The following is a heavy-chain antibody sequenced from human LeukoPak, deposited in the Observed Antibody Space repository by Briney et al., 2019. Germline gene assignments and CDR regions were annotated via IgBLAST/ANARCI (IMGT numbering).Heavy chain of an antibody. Sequence: GGSLRLSCAASGFTFSSYAMSWVRQAPGKGLEWVSAISGSGGSTYYADSVKGRFTISRDNPKNTLYLQMNSLRAEDTAVYYCAKDFIAAAGNNWFDPWGQGTLVTVSS. CDR1: GFTFSSYA. CDR3: AKDFIAAAGNNWFDP. D-gene: IGHD6-13*01. CDR2: ISGSGGST. J-gene: IGHJ5*02. V-gene: IGHV3-23*01.